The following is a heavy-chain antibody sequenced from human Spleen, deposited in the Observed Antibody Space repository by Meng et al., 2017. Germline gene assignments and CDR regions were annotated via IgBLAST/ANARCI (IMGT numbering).Heavy chain of an antibody. CDR2: IYHSGST. CDR3: ARDVYDSSGYYWGYFDY. Sequence: QVQLRESGPGLVKPSGTLSLTCAVSGGSISSSNWWSWVRQPPGKGLEWIGEIYHSGSTNYNPSLKSRVTISVDKSKNQFSPKLSSVTAADTAVYYCARDVYDSSGYYWGYFDYWGQGTLVTVSS. J-gene: IGHJ4*02. V-gene: IGHV4-4*02. CDR1: GGSISSSNW. D-gene: IGHD3-22*01.